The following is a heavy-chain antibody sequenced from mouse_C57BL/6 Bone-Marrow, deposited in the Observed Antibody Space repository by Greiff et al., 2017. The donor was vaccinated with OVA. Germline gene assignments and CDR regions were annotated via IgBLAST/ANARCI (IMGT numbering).Heavy chain of an antibody. Sequence: QVQLQQSGAELARPGASVKLSCKASGYTFTSYGISWVKQRTGQGLEWIGEIYPRSGNTYYNEKFKGKATLTADKSSSPAYMELRSLTSEDAAVYFCARDHYGSSSWFAYWGQGTLVTVSA. J-gene: IGHJ3*01. CDR2: IYPRSGNT. CDR3: ARDHYGSSSWFAY. V-gene: IGHV1-81*01. D-gene: IGHD1-1*01. CDR1: GYTFTSYG.